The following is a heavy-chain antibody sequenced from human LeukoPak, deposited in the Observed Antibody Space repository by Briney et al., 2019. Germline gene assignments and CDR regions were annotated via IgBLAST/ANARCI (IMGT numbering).Heavy chain of an antibody. V-gene: IGHV3-23*01. CDR1: GFTFSSDA. CDR3: ARAKCSSTTCSPSY. CDR2: ISGSGGST. J-gene: IGHJ4*02. D-gene: IGHD2-2*01. Sequence: GGSLRLSCAASGFTFSSDAMSCVRQAPGKGLEWVSAISGSGGSTYYADSVKGRFTISRDNSKNTLYLQMNSLRAEDTAVYYCARAKCSSTTCSPSYWGQGTLVTVSS.